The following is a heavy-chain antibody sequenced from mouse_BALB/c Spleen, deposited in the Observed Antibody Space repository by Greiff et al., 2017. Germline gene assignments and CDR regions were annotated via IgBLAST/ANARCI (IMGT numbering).Heavy chain of an antibody. CDR1: GYSFTGYF. Sequence: EVKLQESGPELVKPGASVKISCKASGYSFTGYFMNWVKQSHGKSLEWIGRINPYNGDTFYNQKFKGKATLTVDKSSSTAHMELLSLTSEDSAVYYCAFHYYGYVSYYFDVWGQGTTLTVSS. CDR2: INPYNGDT. J-gene: IGHJ2*01. V-gene: IGHV1-37*01. D-gene: IGHD1-2*01. CDR3: AFHYYGYVSYYFDV.